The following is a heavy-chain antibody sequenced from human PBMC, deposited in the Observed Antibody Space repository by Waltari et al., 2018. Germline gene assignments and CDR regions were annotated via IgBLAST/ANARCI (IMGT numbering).Heavy chain of an antibody. CDR1: GFTFSSYS. Sequence: EVQLVESGGGLVQPGGSLRLSCAASGFTFSSYSMNWVRQAPGKGLEWVSYISSSSSTIYYADSVKGRFTISRDNAKNSLYLQMNSLRAEDTAVYYCAREAYAFDIWGQGTMVTVSS. CDR3: AREAYAFDI. CDR2: ISSSSSTI. V-gene: IGHV3-48*01. J-gene: IGHJ3*02.